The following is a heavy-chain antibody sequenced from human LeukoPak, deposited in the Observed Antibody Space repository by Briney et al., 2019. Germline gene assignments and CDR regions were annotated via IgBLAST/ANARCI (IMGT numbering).Heavy chain of an antibody. J-gene: IGHJ4*02. CDR1: GFTFSSYA. Sequence: GGSLRLSRAASGFTFSSYAMSWVRQAPGKGLEWVSAISGSGGSTYYADSVKGRFTISRDNSKNTLYLQMNSLRAEDTAVYYCAKRNSVWFGELFDYWGQGTLVTVSS. D-gene: IGHD3-10*01. CDR2: ISGSGGST. CDR3: AKRNSVWFGELFDY. V-gene: IGHV3-23*01.